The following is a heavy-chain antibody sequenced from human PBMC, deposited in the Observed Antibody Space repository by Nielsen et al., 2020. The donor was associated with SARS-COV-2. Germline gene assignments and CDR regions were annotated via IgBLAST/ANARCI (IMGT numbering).Heavy chain of an antibody. Sequence: GESLKISCAASGFTFGSYWMTWVRQAPGKGLEWVANIKQDGSEKYSVDSVKGRFTISRDNAKNSLFLQMNSLRAEDTAVYYCARIQVWENFYYYYYMDVWGKGTTVTVSS. CDR3: ARIQVWENFYYYYYMDV. D-gene: IGHD5-18*01. CDR1: GFTFGSYW. CDR2: IKQDGSEK. V-gene: IGHV3-7*03. J-gene: IGHJ6*03.